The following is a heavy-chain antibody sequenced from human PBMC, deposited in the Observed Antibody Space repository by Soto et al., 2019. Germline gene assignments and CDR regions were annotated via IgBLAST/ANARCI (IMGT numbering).Heavy chain of an antibody. Sequence: ASVKVSCKASGYTFSDYYIHWVRQAPGQGLEWMGWINPNRGGTQYAQKFQGRVTMTTDTSISAAYMELNSLKSDDTATYYCARDTVPGHIVLMVYTDSNILFHPSGKGTLVTVSS. J-gene: IGHJ5*01. CDR3: ARDTVPGHIVLMVYTDSNILFHP. V-gene: IGHV1-2*02. CDR1: GYTFSDYY. D-gene: IGHD2-8*01. CDR2: INPNRGGT.